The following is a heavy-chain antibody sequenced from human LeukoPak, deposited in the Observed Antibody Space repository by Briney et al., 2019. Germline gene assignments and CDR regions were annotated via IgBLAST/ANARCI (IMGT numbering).Heavy chain of an antibody. Sequence: GGSLRLSCAASGFTFSSYAMSWVRQAPGKGLEWVSAISGSGGSTYYADSGKGRFTISRDNSKNTLYLQMNSLRAEDTAVYYCAKDTPTVVVPAGVFDYWGQGTLVTVSS. CDR2: ISGSGGST. CDR3: AKDTPTVVVPAGVFDY. J-gene: IGHJ4*02. CDR1: GFTFSSYA. D-gene: IGHD2-2*01. V-gene: IGHV3-23*01.